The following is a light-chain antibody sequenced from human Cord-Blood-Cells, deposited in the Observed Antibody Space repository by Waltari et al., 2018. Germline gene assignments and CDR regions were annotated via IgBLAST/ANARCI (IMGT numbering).Light chain of an antibody. Sequence: QSALTQPASVSGSPGQSITISCTGTSSDHGVYNYASWYQQHPGKAPKLMIYDVRKRPSGVSNRFSGSKSGNTASLTISGLQAEDEADYYCSSYTSSSTWVFGGGTKLTVL. CDR1: SSDHGVYNY. V-gene: IGLV2-14*01. CDR2: DVR. J-gene: IGLJ3*02. CDR3: SSYTSSSTWV.